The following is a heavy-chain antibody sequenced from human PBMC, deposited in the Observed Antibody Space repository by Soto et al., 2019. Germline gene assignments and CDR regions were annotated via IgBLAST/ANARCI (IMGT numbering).Heavy chain of an antibody. CDR2: ISYDGSNK. Sequence: QVQLVESGGGVVQPGRSLRLSCAASGFTFSSYGMHWVRQAPGKGLEWVAVISYDGSNKYYADSVKGRFTISRDNSTNTLYLQMNSLRAEDTAVYYCANGHCTNGVCYSGARYYYGMDVWGQGTTVTVSS. V-gene: IGHV3-30*18. CDR3: ANGHCTNGVCYSGARYYYGMDV. CDR1: GFTFSSYG. D-gene: IGHD2-8*01. J-gene: IGHJ6*02.